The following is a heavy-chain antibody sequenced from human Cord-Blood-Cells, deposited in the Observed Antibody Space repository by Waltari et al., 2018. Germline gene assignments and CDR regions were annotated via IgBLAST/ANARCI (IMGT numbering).Heavy chain of an antibody. D-gene: IGHD3-22*01. J-gene: IGHJ2*01. CDR1: GGSFSGYY. CDR3: ARTSYYYDSSGYYYGYFDL. V-gene: IGHV4-34*01. CDR2: INHSGSN. Sequence: QVQLQQWGAGLLKPSETLSLTCAVYGGSFSGYYWSWIRQPPGKGLEWIGEINHSGSNNSNPALKGRVTISVDTSKNQFSLKLSSVTAADTAVYYCARTSYYYDSSGYYYGYFDLWGRGTLVTVSS.